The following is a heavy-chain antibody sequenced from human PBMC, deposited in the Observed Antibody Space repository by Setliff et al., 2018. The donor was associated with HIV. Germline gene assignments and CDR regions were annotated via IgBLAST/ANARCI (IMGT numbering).Heavy chain of an antibody. Sequence: SETLSLTCTVSGGSISSNNYFWGWIRQPPEKGLEWIGHIHTTGSITYNPSLRSRVTISLDTSKNQVSLSLASVTAADTAVYYCARQFWMLTTLYFDSLGPGTLVTVSS. CDR2: IHTTGSI. V-gene: IGHV4-39*01. CDR3: ARQFWMLTTLYFDS. CDR1: GGSISSNNYF. J-gene: IGHJ4*02. D-gene: IGHD3-16*01.